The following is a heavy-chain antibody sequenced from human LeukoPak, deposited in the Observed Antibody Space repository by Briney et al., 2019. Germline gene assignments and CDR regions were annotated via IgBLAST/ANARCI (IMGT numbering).Heavy chain of an antibody. CDR3: ARERYYDSSGYPQFDY. Sequence: SETLSLTCTVSGGSISSYYWSWIRQPAGKGLEWIGRIYTSGSTNYNPSLKSRVTMSVDTSKNQFSLMLSSVTAADTAVYYCARERYYDSSGYPQFDYWGQGTLVTVSS. V-gene: IGHV4-4*07. J-gene: IGHJ4*02. CDR1: GGSISSYY. CDR2: IYTSGST. D-gene: IGHD3-22*01.